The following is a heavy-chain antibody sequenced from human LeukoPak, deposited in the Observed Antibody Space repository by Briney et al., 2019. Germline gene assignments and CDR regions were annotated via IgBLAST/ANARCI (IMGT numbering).Heavy chain of an antibody. D-gene: IGHD4-17*01. Sequence: GASVKVSCKASGYTFTSYYMHLVRQAPGQGLEWMGIINPSGGSTSYAQKFQVRVTMTRDTSTSTVYMELSSPRSEDTAVYYCARGMTTVTTGAALIFGYWGQGTLVTVSS. J-gene: IGHJ4*02. V-gene: IGHV1-46*01. CDR1: GYTFTSYY. CDR3: ARGMTTVTTGAALIFGY. CDR2: INPSGGST.